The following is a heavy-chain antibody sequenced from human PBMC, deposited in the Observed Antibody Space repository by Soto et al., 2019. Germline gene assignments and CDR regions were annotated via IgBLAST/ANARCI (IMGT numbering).Heavy chain of an antibody. V-gene: IGHV2-5*02. J-gene: IGHJ4*02. CDR2: IYWDDDK. CDR3: AHRRSYGSGSYFDY. Sequence: QITLKESGPTLVKHTQTLTLTCTFSGFSLSTSGVGVGWIRQPPGKALEWLALIYWDDDKRYSPSLKSRLTITKDTSKNQVVLTMTNMDPVDTATYYCAHRRSYGSGSYFDYWGQGTLVTVSS. D-gene: IGHD3-10*01. CDR1: GFSLSTSGVG.